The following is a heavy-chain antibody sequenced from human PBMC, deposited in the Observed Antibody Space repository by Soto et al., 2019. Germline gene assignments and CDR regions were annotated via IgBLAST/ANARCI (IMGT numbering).Heavy chain of an antibody. CDR3: ARDRDGSSWFFDY. CDR1: GFTVSSNY. Sequence: GGSLRLSCAASGFTVSSNYMSWVRQAPGKGLEWVSVIYSGGSTYYADSVKGRFAISRHNSKNTLYLQMNSLRAEDTAVYYCARDRDGSSWFFDYWGQGTLVTVSS. J-gene: IGHJ4*02. V-gene: IGHV3-53*04. CDR2: IYSGGST. D-gene: IGHD6-13*01.